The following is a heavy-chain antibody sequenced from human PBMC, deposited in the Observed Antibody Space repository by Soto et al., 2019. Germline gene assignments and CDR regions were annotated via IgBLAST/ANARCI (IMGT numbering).Heavy chain of an antibody. V-gene: IGHV2-5*02. D-gene: IGHD3-9*01. CDR3: AHSLRYFDWGSFDY. J-gene: IGHJ4*02. Sequence: QITLKESGPTLVKPTQTLTLTCTFSGFSLSTSGVGVGWIRQPPGKALEWLALIYWDDDKRYSPSLKSRLTITKDTSKNQVVLTMTTMDAVDTAKYYCAHSLRYFDWGSFDYWGQGTLVTVSS. CDR2: IYWDDDK. CDR1: GFSLSTSGVG.